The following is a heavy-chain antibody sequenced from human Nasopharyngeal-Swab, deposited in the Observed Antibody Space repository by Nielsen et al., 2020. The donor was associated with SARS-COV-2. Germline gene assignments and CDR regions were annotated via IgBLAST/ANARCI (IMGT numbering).Heavy chain of an antibody. CDR3: ARDDPGEQWPYYYYYYGMDV. J-gene: IGHJ6*02. Sequence: GGSLRLSCAASGFTFSSYSMNWVRQAPGKGLEWVSSISRSSTYIYYADSVKGRFTISRDNAKNSLYLQINSLRAEDTAVYYCARDDPGEQWPYYYYYYGMDVWGQGTTVTVSS. V-gene: IGHV3-21*01. CDR1: GFTFSSYS. CDR2: ISRSSTYI. D-gene: IGHD6-19*01.